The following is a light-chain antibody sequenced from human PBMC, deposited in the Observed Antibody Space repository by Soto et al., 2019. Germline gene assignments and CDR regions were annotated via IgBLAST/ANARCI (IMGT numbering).Light chain of an antibody. J-gene: IGKJ2*01. CDR2: GAS. Sequence: EIVLTQSPGTLSLSPGERATLSCRASQSVSNNALAWYHQKPGQAPRLLIYGASNRASGIPDVFIGSGSGTDFTLTISRLEAEDFGVYYCQVYGNSPMYTFGQGNRVEIK. V-gene: IGKV3-20*01. CDR1: QSVSNNA. CDR3: QVYGNSPMYT.